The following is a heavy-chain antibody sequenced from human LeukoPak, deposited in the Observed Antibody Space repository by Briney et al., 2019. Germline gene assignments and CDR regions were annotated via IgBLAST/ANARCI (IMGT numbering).Heavy chain of an antibody. Sequence: PGGSLRLSCAASGFTFSNAWMSWVRQAPGKGLEWVGRIKSKTDGGTTDYAAPVKGRFTISRDDSKNTLYLQMNSLKTEDTAVYYCTTEQRGYSYGWIDYWGQRTLVTVSS. CDR1: GFTFSNAW. CDR2: IKSKTDGGTT. J-gene: IGHJ4*02. CDR3: TTEQRGYSYGWIDY. D-gene: IGHD5-18*01. V-gene: IGHV3-15*01.